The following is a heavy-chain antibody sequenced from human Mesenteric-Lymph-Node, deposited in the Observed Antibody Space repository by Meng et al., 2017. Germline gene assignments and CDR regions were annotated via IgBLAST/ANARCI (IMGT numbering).Heavy chain of an antibody. V-gene: IGHV4-30-4*01. Sequence: QVQLQESGPGLVKPSQTLSLTCTVSGGSISSGGYYWSWIRQPPGKGLEWIGCIYYSGSTYYNPSLKGRVTISVDTSKNQFSLNLSSVTAADTAVYYCARVAAAGNEWFDPWGQGTLVTVSS. CDR2: IYYSGST. CDR3: ARVAAAGNEWFDP. D-gene: IGHD6-13*01. CDR1: GGSISSGGYY. J-gene: IGHJ5*02.